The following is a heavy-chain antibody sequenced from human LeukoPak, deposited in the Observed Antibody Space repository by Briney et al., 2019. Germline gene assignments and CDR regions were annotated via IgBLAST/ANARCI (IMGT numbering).Heavy chain of an antibody. CDR2: ISSSSTYI. CDR1: GFTFTSYS. V-gene: IGHV3-21*04. J-gene: IGHJ4*02. Sequence: GGSLRLSCAASGFTFTSYSMNWVRQAPGRGLEWVSCISSSSTYIYYADSVKGRFTISRDNAKNSLYLQMNSLRADDTAVYYCAKERDSRGYSDYWGQGTLVTVSS. D-gene: IGHD3-22*01. CDR3: AKERDSRGYSDY.